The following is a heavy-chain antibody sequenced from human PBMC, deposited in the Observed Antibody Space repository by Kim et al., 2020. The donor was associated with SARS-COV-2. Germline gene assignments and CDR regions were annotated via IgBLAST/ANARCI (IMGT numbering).Heavy chain of an antibody. CDR2: ISGSGGST. V-gene: IGHV3-23*01. CDR1: GFTFSSYA. D-gene: IGHD3-22*01. J-gene: IGHJ4*02. CDR3: AKPRITMIVVVSYYFDY. Sequence: GGSLRLSCAASGFTFSSYAMSWVRQAPGKGLEWVSAISGSGGSTYYADSVKGRFTISRDNSKNTLYLQMNSLRAEDTAVYYCAKPRITMIVVVSYYFDYWGQGTLVTVSS.